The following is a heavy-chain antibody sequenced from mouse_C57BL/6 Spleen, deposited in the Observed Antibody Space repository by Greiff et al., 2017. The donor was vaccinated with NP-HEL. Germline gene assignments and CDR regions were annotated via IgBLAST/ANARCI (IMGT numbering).Heavy chain of an antibody. CDR3: ARSDYYGSSYAFAY. V-gene: IGHV1-80*01. Sequence: VQLQQSGAELVKPGASVKISCKASGYAFSSYWMNWVRQRPGKGLEWIGQIYPGDGDTNYNGKFKGKATLTADKSSSTAYMQLSSLTSEDSAVYFCARSDYYGSSYAFAYWGQGTLVTVSA. D-gene: IGHD1-1*01. CDR2: IYPGDGDT. J-gene: IGHJ3*01. CDR1: GYAFSSYW.